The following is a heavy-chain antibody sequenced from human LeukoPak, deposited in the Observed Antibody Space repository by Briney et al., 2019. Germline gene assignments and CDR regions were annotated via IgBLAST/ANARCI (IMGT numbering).Heavy chain of an antibody. CDR2: IYHSGST. J-gene: IGHJ5*02. CDR3: ASTNSNSIKFDP. V-gene: IGHV4-38-2*02. Sequence: QPSETLSLTCTVSGYSISSGYYWGWIRQPPGKGLEWIGSIYHSGSTYYNPSLKSRVTISVDTSKNQFSLKLNSVTAADTAVYYCASTNSNSIKFDPWGQGTLVTVSS. CDR1: GYSISSGYY. D-gene: IGHD4-23*01.